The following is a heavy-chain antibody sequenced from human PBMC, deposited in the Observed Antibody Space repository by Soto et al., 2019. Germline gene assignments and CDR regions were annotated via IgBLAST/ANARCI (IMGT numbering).Heavy chain of an antibody. CDR1: GGSISSGGYY. V-gene: IGHV4-31*03. Sequence: QVPLQESGPGLVKPSQTLSLTCTVSGGSISSGGYYWSWIRQHPGKGLEWIGYIYYSGSTYYNPSLKSRVTISVDTSKNQFSLKLSSVTAADTAVYYCATHYGDTLTPFAFDIWGQGTMVTVSS. J-gene: IGHJ3*02. CDR2: IYYSGST. D-gene: IGHD4-17*01. CDR3: ATHYGDTLTPFAFDI.